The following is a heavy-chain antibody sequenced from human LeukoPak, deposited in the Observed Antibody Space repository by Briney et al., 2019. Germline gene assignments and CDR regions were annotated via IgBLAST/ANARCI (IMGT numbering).Heavy chain of an antibody. CDR2: ISGSGANT. J-gene: IGHJ4*02. CDR3: AKTSVSSGWPELFDF. D-gene: IGHD6-19*01. V-gene: IGHV3-23*01. CDR1: EFTFDSYA. Sequence: SGGSLRLSCAASEFTFDSYAMNWVRQAPGKGLEWVSAISGSGANTYYANSEKGRFTISRDNSKSTLFLQMDSLRAEDTAIYYCAKTSVSSGWPELFDFWGQGTLVTVSS.